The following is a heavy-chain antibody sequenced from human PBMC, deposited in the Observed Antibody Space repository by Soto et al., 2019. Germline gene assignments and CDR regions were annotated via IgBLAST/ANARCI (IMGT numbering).Heavy chain of an antibody. CDR2: ISYDGSNK. Sequence: QVKLVESRGGVVQPGRSLRLSCAASGFTFSSYAMHWVRQAPGKGLEWVAVISYDGSNKYYADSVKGRFTISRDNSKNMLYLQMNSLRAEDTAVYYCARDGSFIAAAGSLDYWGQGTLVTVSS. CDR1: GFTFSSYA. CDR3: ARDGSFIAAAGSLDY. D-gene: IGHD6-13*01. J-gene: IGHJ4*02. V-gene: IGHV3-30-3*01.